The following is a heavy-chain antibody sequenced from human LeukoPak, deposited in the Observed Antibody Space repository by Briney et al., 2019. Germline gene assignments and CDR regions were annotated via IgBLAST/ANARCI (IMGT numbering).Heavy chain of an antibody. CDR3: VRGQLWSYYHDY. CDR1: GFTFSNYP. V-gene: IGHV3-21*05. CDR2: ITSSSSST. D-gene: IGHD5-18*01. J-gene: IGHJ4*02. Sequence: GGSLRLSCAASGFTFSNYPMNWVRQAPGKGPEWVSYITSSSSSTYYADSVKGRFTISRDNAKNTVYLEMNSLRAEDTAVYYCVRGQLWSYYHDYWGQGTLVTVSS.